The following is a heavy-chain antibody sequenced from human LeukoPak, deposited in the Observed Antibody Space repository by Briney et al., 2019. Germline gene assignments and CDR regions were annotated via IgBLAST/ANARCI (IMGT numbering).Heavy chain of an antibody. D-gene: IGHD2-15*01. J-gene: IGHJ5*02. Sequence: PGGSLRLSCLASGLRFTDIAIHCVRQAPGRGLEWLAMISHDGSVNYYADSVRGRFTVSRDNSKSTLYLHMDGLRPDDTAVYFCARDRRSLGGTSLEHWGQGTLVTVSA. CDR2: ISHDGSVN. CDR1: GLRFTDIA. V-gene: IGHV3-30*04. CDR3: ARDRRSLGGTSLEH.